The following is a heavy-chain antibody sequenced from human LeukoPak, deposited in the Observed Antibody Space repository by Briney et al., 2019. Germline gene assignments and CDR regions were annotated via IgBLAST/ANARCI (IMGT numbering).Heavy chain of an antibody. D-gene: IGHD3-10*01. V-gene: IGHV4-38-2*01. J-gene: IGHJ3*02. CDR2: IYHSGST. CDR1: GYSISSGSY. CDR3: ARLRGALSGPFDI. Sequence: PPETLSLTCAVSGYSISSGSYWVWIRQPPGKGVGGVGNIYHSGSTYYNPSLKSRVTISVDTPKNQFSLKLSSVTAADTAVYDCARLRGALSGPFDIWGQGTMVTVSS.